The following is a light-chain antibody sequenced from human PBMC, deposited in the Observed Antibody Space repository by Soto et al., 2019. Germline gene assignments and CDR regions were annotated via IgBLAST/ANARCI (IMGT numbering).Light chain of an antibody. V-gene: IGKV3-15*01. Sequence: ERVMTQSPATLSVSPGERATLSCRASQSISSNLAWYQQKPGQAPRLLIYGASTRATGIPARFSGSGSGTEFTLTISSLQPDDFATYYCQQYNSYPTFGQGTKVDI. J-gene: IGKJ1*01. CDR1: QSISSN. CDR2: GAS. CDR3: QQYNSYPT.